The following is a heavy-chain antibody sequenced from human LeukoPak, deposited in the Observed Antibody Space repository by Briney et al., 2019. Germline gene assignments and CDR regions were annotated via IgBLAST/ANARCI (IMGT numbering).Heavy chain of an antibody. CDR1: GFTFSSYG. D-gene: IGHD2-2*01. CDR3: AIGGRYCSSTSCYANAFDY. J-gene: IGHJ4*02. CDR2: ISSDGSNK. Sequence: GRSLRLSCAASGFTFSSYGMHWVRQAPGKGLEWVAVISSDGSNKYYADSVKGRFTISRDNSKNTLYLQMNSLRAEDTAVYYCAIGGRYCSSTSCYANAFDYWGQGTLVTVSS. V-gene: IGHV3-30*03.